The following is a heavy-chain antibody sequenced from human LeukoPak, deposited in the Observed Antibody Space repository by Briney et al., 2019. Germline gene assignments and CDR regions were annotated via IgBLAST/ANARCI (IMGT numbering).Heavy chain of an antibody. J-gene: IGHJ4*02. D-gene: IGHD6-19*01. CDR1: GGSISSSSYY. CDR2: IYYSGST. CDR3: ASNTGCSSGWYLIDQFDY. Sequence: PSETLSLTCTVSGGSISSSSYYWGWIRQPPGKGLEWIGSIYYSGSTYYNPSLKSRVTISVDTSKNQFSLKLSSVTAADTAVYYCASNTGCSSGWYLIDQFDYWGQGTLVTVSS. V-gene: IGHV4-39*01.